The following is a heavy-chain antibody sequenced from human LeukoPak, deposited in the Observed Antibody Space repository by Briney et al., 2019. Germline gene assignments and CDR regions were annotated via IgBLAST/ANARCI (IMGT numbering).Heavy chain of an antibody. V-gene: IGHV3-15*07. CDR2: IKSNSNGGTS. CDR3: TTHSVTVTGTHF. Sequence: GGSLKLSCVASGFTFTNAWMTWVRQSPGMGLEWVGRIKSNSNGGTSDYAAPVKGRFAISRDDSKNTLYLQMNSLKPEDTAMSYCTTHSVTVTGTHFWGQGALATVSS. J-gene: IGHJ4*01. D-gene: IGHD6-19*01. CDR1: GFTFTNAW.